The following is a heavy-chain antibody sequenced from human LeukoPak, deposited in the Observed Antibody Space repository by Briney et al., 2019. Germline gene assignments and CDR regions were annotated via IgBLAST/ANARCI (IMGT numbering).Heavy chain of an antibody. CDR3: ATDPFSSGWPSTI. D-gene: IGHD6-19*01. J-gene: IGHJ3*02. V-gene: IGHV1-2*02. CDR2: INPNSGVT. Sequence: ASVKVSCKPSGNTFTNYYMHWVRLAPGQGLEWMGWINPNSGVTNYAQKFQGRVTMTEDTSTDTAYMELSSLRSEDTAVYYCATDPFSSGWPSTIWGQGTMVTVSS. CDR1: GNTFTNYY.